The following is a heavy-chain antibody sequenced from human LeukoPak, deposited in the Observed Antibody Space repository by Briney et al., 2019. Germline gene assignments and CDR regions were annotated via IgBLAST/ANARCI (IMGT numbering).Heavy chain of an antibody. V-gene: IGHV3-23*01. Sequence: GSLRLSCAASGFTFSSYWMTWVRQTPGKGLEWVSLITGSGGGTYYADSVKGRFTISRDNSKDTLFLQMNSLRAEDTAVYYCAKDPPQGPAWGQGTLVTVSS. J-gene: IGHJ5*02. CDR3: AKDPPQGPA. CDR1: GFTFSSYW. CDR2: ITGSGGGT.